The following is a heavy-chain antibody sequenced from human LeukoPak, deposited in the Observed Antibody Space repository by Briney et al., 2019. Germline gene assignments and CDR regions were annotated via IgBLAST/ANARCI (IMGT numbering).Heavy chain of an antibody. CDR1: GFTFSSYG. CDR2: ISGSGGST. J-gene: IGHJ5*02. V-gene: IGHV3-23*01. Sequence: GGSLRLSCAASGFTFSSYGMSWVRQAPGKGLEWVSAISGSGGSTYYADSVKGRFTISRDNSKNTLYLQMNSLRAEDTAVYYCAREPLEVGATYWFDPWGQGTLVTVSS. CDR3: AREPLEVGATYWFDP. D-gene: IGHD1-26*01.